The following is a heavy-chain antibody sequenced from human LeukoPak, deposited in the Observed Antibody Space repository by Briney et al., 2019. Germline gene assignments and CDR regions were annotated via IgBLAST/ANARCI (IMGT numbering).Heavy chain of an antibody. Sequence: SETLSLTCAVYGGSFSGYYWSWIRQPPGKGLEWIGEINHSGSTNYNPSLKSRVTISVDTSKNQFSLKLSSVTAADTAVYYCARAGSQRYYYGTGSYGRSSFFDYWGQGTLVTVSS. CDR3: ARAGSQRYYYGTGSYGRSSFFDY. CDR2: INHSGST. V-gene: IGHV4-34*01. CDR1: GGSFSGYY. D-gene: IGHD3-10*01. J-gene: IGHJ4*02.